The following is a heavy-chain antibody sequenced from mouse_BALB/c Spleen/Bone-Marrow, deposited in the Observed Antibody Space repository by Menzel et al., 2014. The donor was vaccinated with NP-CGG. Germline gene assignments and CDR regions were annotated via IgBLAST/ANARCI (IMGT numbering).Heavy chain of an antibody. CDR2: IDPANGNT. CDR1: GFNIKDTY. V-gene: IGHV14-3*02. CDR3: ARWGKLGRGYFDV. J-gene: IGHJ1*01. D-gene: IGHD4-1*01. Sequence: VQLQQPGAELVKPGASVKLSCTASGFNIKDTYMHWVKQRPEQGLEWIGRIDPANGNTKYDPKFQGKATIIADTSSNTAYLQLSSLTSEDTAVYYCARWGKLGRGYFDVWGAGTTVTVSS.